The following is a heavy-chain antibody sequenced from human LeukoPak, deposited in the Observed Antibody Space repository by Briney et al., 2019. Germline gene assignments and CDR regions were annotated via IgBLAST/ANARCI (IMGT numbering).Heavy chain of an antibody. V-gene: IGHV1-2*02. Sequence: ASVKVSCKASGYTFTGYYMHWVRQAPGQGLGWMGWINPNSGGTNYAQKFQGRVTMTRDTSISTAYMELSRLRSDDTAVYYCARPTSGSLLYYFDCWGQGTLVTVSS. CDR2: INPNSGGT. CDR3: ARPTSGSLLYYFDC. J-gene: IGHJ4*02. CDR1: GYTFTGYY. D-gene: IGHD1-26*01.